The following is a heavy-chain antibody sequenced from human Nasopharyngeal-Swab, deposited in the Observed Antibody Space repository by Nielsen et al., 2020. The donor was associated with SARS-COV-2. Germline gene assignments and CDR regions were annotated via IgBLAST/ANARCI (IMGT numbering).Heavy chain of an antibody. CDR3: ARDGDYGGTYYYYYGMGV. J-gene: IGHJ6*02. D-gene: IGHD4-23*01. Sequence: SETLSLTCTVSGGSISSSSYYWGWIRQPPGKGLEWIASIYYSGSTYYNPSLKSRVTISVDTSKNQFSLKLSSVTAADTAVYYCARDGDYGGTYYYYYGMGVWGQGTTVTVSS. CDR2: IYYSGST. V-gene: IGHV4-39*07. CDR1: GGSISSSSYY.